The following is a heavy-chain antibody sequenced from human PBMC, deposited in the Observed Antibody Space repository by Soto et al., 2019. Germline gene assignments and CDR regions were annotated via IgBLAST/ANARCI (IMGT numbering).Heavy chain of an antibody. Sequence: QVQLVQSGAEVKKPGASVKVSCKASGYTFSTYAMHWVRQAPGQRLEWMGWINAGIGYPKYSQRFQGRVTITRDTSASTVYMEVSSLRAEDTAVYYCARVSTFCLGEIDYLGQGTLGTVSS. V-gene: IGHV1-3*01. J-gene: IGHJ4*02. CDR3: ARVSTFCLGEIDY. D-gene: IGHD3-16*01. CDR2: INAGIGYP. CDR1: GYTFSTYA.